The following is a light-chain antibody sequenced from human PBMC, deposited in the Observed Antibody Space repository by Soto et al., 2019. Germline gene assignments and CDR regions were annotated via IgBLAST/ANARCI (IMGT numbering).Light chain of an antibody. CDR2: DVS. V-gene: IGLV2-14*01. CDR1: SSDVGGYNY. J-gene: IGLJ1*01. CDR3: TSNTSSDTYV. Sequence: SALTQPASVSGSPGQSITISCPGTSSDVGGYNYVSWYQQRPGKVPRLMIYDVSNRPSGVSNRFSGSKSGNTASLTISGLQAEDEADYYCTSNTSSDTYVFGTGTKVTVL.